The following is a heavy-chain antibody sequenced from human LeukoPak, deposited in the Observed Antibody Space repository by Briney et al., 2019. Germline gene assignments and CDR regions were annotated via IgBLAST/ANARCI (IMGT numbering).Heavy chain of an antibody. D-gene: IGHD6-13*01. CDR3: ARQGRSMAAPGIPNFDY. J-gene: IGHJ4*02. CDR2: IYYSGST. Sequence: SETLSLTCTVSGGSISSYFWSWIRQPPGKGLEWIGYIYYSGSTNYNPSLKSRVTMSVDTSKNQFSLKLSSVTAADTAVYYCARQGRSMAAPGIPNFDYWGQGTLVTVSS. CDR1: GGSISSYF. V-gene: IGHV4-59*08.